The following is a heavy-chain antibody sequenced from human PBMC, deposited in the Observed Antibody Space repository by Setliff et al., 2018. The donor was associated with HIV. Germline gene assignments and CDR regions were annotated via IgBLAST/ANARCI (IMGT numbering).Heavy chain of an antibody. CDR3: ARVSITYWYSIPTFYYYYMDV. J-gene: IGHJ6*03. V-gene: IGHV4-38-2*01. Sequence: SETLSLTCAVSGYSISSGYYWGWIRQPPGKGLEWIGNIYDSESTYYNPSLKSRVTVSVDTSKNQFSLKLRSVTAADTAMYYCARVSITYWYSIPTFYYYYMDVWGKGTKVTVSS. D-gene: IGHD2-15*01. CDR1: GYSISSGYY. CDR2: IYDSEST.